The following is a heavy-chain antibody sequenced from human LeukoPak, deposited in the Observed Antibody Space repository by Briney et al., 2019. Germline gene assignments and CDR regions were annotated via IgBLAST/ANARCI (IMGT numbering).Heavy chain of an antibody. J-gene: IGHJ4*02. CDR1: GFTFTSYW. V-gene: IGHV3-7*01. Sequence: GGSLTLSCAVSGFTFTSYWMNWVRQAPGKGLEWVASVRQDGGEKSYVDSVKGRFTISRDNSKNSLYLQMTSLRPDDTALYYCVRDGTAPGLYFDLWGQGTLVTVSS. CDR2: VRQDGGEK. CDR3: VRDGTAPGLYFDL. D-gene: IGHD1/OR15-1a*01.